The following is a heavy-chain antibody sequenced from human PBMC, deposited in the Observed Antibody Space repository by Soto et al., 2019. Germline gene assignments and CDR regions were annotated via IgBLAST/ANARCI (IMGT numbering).Heavy chain of an antibody. Sequence: ASVKVSCKASVYTFTRYDINWVRQATGQRLEWMGWINAGNGNTKYSQKFQGRVTITRDTSASTAYMELSSLRSEDTAVYYCARDHYSRLALGGVDYWGQGTLVTVSS. V-gene: IGHV1-3*01. CDR2: INAGNGNT. CDR3: ARDHYSRLALGGVDY. D-gene: IGHD2-15*01. CDR1: VYTFTRYD. J-gene: IGHJ4*02.